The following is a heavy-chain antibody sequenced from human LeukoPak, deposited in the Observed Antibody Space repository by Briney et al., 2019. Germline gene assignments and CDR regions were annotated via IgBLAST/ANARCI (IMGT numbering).Heavy chain of an antibody. J-gene: IGHJ4*02. CDR2: ILYDGSNK. CDR3: AKDLLRYNWNYEGPYY. Sequence: GGSLRLSCAASGFTFSSYGMHWVRQAPGKGLEWVAVILYDGSNKYYADSVKGRFTISRDNSKNTLYLQMNSLRAEDTAVYYCAKDLLRYNWNYEGPYYWGQGTLVTVSS. CDR1: GFTFSSYG. D-gene: IGHD1-7*01. V-gene: IGHV3-30*18.